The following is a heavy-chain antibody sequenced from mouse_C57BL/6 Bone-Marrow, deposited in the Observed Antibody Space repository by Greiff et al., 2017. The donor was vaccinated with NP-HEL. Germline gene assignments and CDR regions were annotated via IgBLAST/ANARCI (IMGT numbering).Heavy chain of an antibody. D-gene: IGHD1-1*01. CDR2: ISYSGST. Sequence: EVQLVESGPGLAKPSQTLSLTCSVTGYSITSDYWNWIRKFPGHKLEYMGYISYSGSTYYNPSLKSRLSITRDTTKNQYYLQLNSVTTEHTATYYCARLLRSDWYFDVWGTGTTVTVSS. CDR3: ARLLRSDWYFDV. V-gene: IGHV3-8*01. CDR1: GYSITSDY. J-gene: IGHJ1*03.